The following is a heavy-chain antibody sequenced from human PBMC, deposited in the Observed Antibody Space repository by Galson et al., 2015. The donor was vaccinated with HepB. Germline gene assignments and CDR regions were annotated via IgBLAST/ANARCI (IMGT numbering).Heavy chain of an antibody. CDR3: ARDRSRAYGSGSYSGVWFDP. V-gene: IGHV1-2*06. CDR1: GYTFISQY. D-gene: IGHD3-10*01. CDR2: INPNSGGA. Sequence: SVKVSCKASGYTFISQYMHWVRQAPGQGLEWMGRINPNSGGANYAQKFQGRVTMTRDTSISTAYMELSRLRSDDTAVYYCARDRSRAYGSGSYSGVWFDPWGQGTLVTVSS. J-gene: IGHJ5*02.